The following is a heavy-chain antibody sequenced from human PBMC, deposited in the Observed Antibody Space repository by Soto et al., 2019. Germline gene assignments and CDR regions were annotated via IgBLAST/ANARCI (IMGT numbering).Heavy chain of an antibody. D-gene: IGHD3-3*01. Sequence: EVQLLESGGGLVQPGGSLRLSCAASGFTFSSYAMSWVRQAPGKGLEWVSAISGSGGSTYYADSVKGRFTISRDNSKNTLYLQMNSLRAEDTAVYYCGRKDYDFWSGYDAFDIWGQGTMVTVSS. CDR2: ISGSGGST. CDR3: GRKDYDFWSGYDAFDI. J-gene: IGHJ3*02. V-gene: IGHV3-23*01. CDR1: GFTFSSYA.